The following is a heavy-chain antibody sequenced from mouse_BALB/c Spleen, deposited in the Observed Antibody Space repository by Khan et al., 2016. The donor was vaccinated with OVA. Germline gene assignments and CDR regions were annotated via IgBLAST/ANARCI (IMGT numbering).Heavy chain of an antibody. CDR3: ARDWAAWFAY. D-gene: IGHD4-1*01. J-gene: IGHJ3*01. V-gene: IGHV1S137*01. CDR2: ISTYNGNT. Sequence: QVQLQQPGPEVVRPGVSGKISCKGSGYTFPVYAMHWVKQSHAKGLEWIGLISTYNGNTNYNQKFKGKATMTVDKSSSTAYLELARLTSEDSAIYYCARDWAAWFAYWGQGTLVTVSA. CDR1: GYTFPVYA.